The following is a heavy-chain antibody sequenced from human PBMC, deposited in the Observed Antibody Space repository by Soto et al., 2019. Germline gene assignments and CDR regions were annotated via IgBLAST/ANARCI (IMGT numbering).Heavy chain of an antibody. CDR3: SGSYYMGRHY. Sequence: SETLSLTCAVSGGSITSNWWSWVRQPPGKGLEWIGEIYRNGRFNYNPSLKSRVTISVDKSKNQFSLKLSSVTAADTAVYYCSGSYYMGRHYWGQGTLVTVSS. V-gene: IGHV4-4*02. CDR2: IYRNGRF. J-gene: IGHJ4*02. CDR1: GGSITSNW. D-gene: IGHD3-10*01.